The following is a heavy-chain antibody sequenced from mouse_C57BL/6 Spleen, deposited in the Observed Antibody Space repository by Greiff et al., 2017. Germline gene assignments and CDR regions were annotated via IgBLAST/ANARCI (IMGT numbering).Heavy chain of an antibody. D-gene: IGHD1-1*01. Sequence: VQLQQSGPELVKPGASVMISCKASGYSFTGYYMHWVKQSSDKSLEWIGEINPSTGGTSYNQKFKGKATLTVDKSSSTAYMQLKSLTSEDSAVYYCARYGSPGYWGQGTTLTVAS. CDR2: INPSTGGT. CDR1: GYSFTGYY. CDR3: ARYGSPGY. J-gene: IGHJ2*01. V-gene: IGHV1-43*01.